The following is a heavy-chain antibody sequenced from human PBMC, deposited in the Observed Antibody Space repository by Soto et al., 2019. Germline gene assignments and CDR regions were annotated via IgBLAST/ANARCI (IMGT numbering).Heavy chain of an antibody. Sequence: PSETLSLTCTVSGGSISSTSYYWGWIRQPPGKGLEWIGSIYYSGSTYYNPSLKSRVTISVDTSKNRFSLKLSSVTAADTAVYYCARGSVRAAYYFDYWGQGTLVTVSS. CDR2: IYYSGST. D-gene: IGHD2-15*01. J-gene: IGHJ4*02. CDR1: GGSISSTSYY. V-gene: IGHV4-39*07. CDR3: ARGSVRAAYYFDY.